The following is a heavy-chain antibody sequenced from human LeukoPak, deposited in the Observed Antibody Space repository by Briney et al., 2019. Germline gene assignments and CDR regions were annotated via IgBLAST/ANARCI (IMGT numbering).Heavy chain of an antibody. D-gene: IGHD6-13*01. CDR1: GIAFSDYY. Sequence: GGSLRLSCVVSGIAFSDYYMNWIGQAPGTGVEGMSYISSCSSYTDYADSVKGRFTISRDNAKRALYLQMNSLRLEDTAIYYCAAGTAADFWGQGTLVTVSS. CDR3: AAGTAADF. J-gene: IGHJ4*02. V-gene: IGHV3-11*03. CDR2: ISSCSSYT.